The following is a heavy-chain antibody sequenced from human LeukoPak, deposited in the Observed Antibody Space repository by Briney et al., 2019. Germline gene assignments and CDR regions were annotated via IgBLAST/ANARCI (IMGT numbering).Heavy chain of an antibody. D-gene: IGHD3-22*01. Sequence: SVKVSCKASGGTFSSYAISWVRQAPGQGLEWMGGIIPIFGTANYAQKFQGRVTITADESTSTAYMELSSLRSDDTAVYYCARCYFDSRPYYNWFDSWGQGSLVTVSS. J-gene: IGHJ5*01. CDR1: GGTFSSYA. CDR2: IIPIFGTA. V-gene: IGHV1-69*13. CDR3: ARCYFDSRPYYNWFDS.